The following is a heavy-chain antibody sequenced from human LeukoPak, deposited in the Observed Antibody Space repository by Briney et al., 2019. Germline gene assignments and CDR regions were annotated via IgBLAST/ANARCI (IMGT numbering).Heavy chain of an antibody. Sequence: GGSLGLSCAASGFDFSSNWMHWVRHAPGQGLVWVSRIKGDGISTNYADSVKGRFTISRDIAKNTLYLQMNSLRAEDMGVYYCAKDHYWSIDYWGRGTLVTVSS. J-gene: IGHJ4*02. CDR1: GFDFSSNW. D-gene: IGHD3-3*01. CDR3: AKDHYWSIDY. V-gene: IGHV3-74*01. CDR2: IKGDGIST.